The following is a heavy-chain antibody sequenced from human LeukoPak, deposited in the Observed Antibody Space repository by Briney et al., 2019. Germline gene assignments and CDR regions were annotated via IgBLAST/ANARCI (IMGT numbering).Heavy chain of an antibody. J-gene: IGHJ4*02. Sequence: GGSLRLSCAASGFTFSSYDMSWVRQAPGKGLEWVSAISGSGGSTYYADSVKGRFTISRDNSKNTLYLQMNRLRADDTAVYYCAKQTTTSCYTVSDYWGQGTLVTVSS. D-gene: IGHD2-2*02. CDR2: ISGSGGST. CDR3: AKQTTTSCYTVSDY. V-gene: IGHV3-23*01. CDR1: GFTFSSYD.